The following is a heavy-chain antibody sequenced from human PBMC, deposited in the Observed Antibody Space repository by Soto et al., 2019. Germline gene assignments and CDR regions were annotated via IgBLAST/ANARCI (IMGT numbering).Heavy chain of an antibody. J-gene: IGHJ4*02. D-gene: IGHD6-19*01. Sequence: GESLKISCKGSGDRFPIAWISLVLQMPGKGFEWMGIIYPADSDTRYSPSFQGQVIFSADKSINTDYLQWSSLKASDTAIYYCATLDAGGWYYFDYWGQGTQVTVSS. V-gene: IGHV5-51*01. CDR2: IYPADSDT. CDR3: ATLDAGGWYYFDY. CDR1: GDRFPIAW.